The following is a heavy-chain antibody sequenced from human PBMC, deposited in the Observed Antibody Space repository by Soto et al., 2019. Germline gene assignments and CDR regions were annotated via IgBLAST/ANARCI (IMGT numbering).Heavy chain of an antibody. CDR1: GFTFSNAW. V-gene: IGHV3-15*01. J-gene: IGHJ5*02. Sequence: GGSLRLSCSAAGFTFSNAWMNWFRQAPGKGLEWVGRIKTKTDGGTTDYAAPVKGRFTISRDDSKNTLYLQMNSLKTEDTAVYYCTTVTVHLSYTDYVDPWSQGELFTVSS. CDR3: TTVTVHLSYTDYVDP. CDR2: IKTKTDGGTT. D-gene: IGHD4-17*01.